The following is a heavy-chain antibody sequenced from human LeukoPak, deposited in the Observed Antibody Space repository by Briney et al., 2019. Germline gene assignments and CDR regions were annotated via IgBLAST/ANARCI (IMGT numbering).Heavy chain of an antibody. CDR3: ARGLPGYCSSTSCSESRYNWFDP. V-gene: IGHV1-8*03. CDR2: MNPNSGNT. J-gene: IGHJ5*02. CDR1: GYTFTSYD. D-gene: IGHD2-2*01. Sequence: ASVKVSCKASGYTFTSYDINWARQATGQGLEWMGWMNPNSGNTGYAQKFQGRVTITRNTPISTAYMELSSLRSEDTAVYYCARGLPGYCSSTSCSESRYNWFDPWGQGTLVTVSS.